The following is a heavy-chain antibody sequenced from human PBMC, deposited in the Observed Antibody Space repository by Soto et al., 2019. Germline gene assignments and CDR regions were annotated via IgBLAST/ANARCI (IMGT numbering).Heavy chain of an antibody. V-gene: IGHV3-23*01. D-gene: IGHD3-10*01. CDR2: ISGSGGST. J-gene: IGHJ3*02. CDR3: ATSRGILWFGGLLRVEAFDI. Sequence: GGSLRLSCAASGFTFSSYAMSWVRQAPGKGLEWVSAISGSGGSTYYADSVKGRFTISRDNSKNTLYLQMNSLRAEDTAVYYCATSRGILWFGGLLRVEAFDIWGQGTMVTVSS. CDR1: GFTFSSYA.